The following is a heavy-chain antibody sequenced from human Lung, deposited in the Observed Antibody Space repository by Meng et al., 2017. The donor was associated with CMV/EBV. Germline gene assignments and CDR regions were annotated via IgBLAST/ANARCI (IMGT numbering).Heavy chain of an antibody. CDR3: ARTRIEVEPDGRKIKYYNYGMDV. J-gene: IGHJ6*02. D-gene: IGHD2-2*01. CDR2: MNPNSGNT. CDR1: GYTLTTYD. V-gene: IGHV1-8*02. Sequence: ASVKVSXKASGYTLTTYDINLVRQATGQGLEWMGWMNPNSGNTGYAQKFQGRVTLTRVTSITTAYMELSSLTSDDTAVYYCARTRIEVEPDGRKIKYYNYGMDVWGQGTTVXVSS.